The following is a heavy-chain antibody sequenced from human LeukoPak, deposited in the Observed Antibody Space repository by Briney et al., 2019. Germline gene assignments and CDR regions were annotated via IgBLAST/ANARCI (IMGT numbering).Heavy chain of an antibody. D-gene: IGHD1-26*01. CDR1: NYTFTNYG. CDR3: ARDLIYTTSWYDH. J-gene: IGHJ5*02. Sequence: ASVKVSCMTSNYTFTNYGISWVRQAPGQGLEWMGWISAYTGITSFAQKFQGRVTMTTDTSTSTAYMELRSLRLDDTAVYYCARDLIYTTSWYDHWGQGTLVTVSS. CDR2: ISAYTGIT. V-gene: IGHV1-18*01.